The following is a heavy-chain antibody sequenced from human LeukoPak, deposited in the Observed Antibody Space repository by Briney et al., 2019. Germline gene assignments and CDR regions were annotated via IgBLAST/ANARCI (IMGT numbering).Heavy chain of an antibody. J-gene: IGHJ6*03. V-gene: IGHV3-30*02. CDR2: IRYDGSNK. CDR1: GFTFSSYG. Sequence: GGSLRLSCAASGFTFSSYGMHWVRQAPGKGLEWVAFIRYDGSNKYYADSVKGRFTISRDNAKNSLYLQMNSLRAEDTAVYYCAREGASGNYLNEYYYYYYMDVWGKGTTVTVSS. CDR3: AREGASGNYLNEYYYYYYMDV. D-gene: IGHD4-11*01.